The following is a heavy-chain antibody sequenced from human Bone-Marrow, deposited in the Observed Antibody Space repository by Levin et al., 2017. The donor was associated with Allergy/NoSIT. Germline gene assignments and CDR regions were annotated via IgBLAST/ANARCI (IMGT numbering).Heavy chain of an antibody. D-gene: IGHD2-2*01. CDR2: ISGSGGST. CDR1: GFTFSSYA. J-gene: IGHJ4*02. CDR3: ALNLPPEYCSSTSCDGHLDY. V-gene: IGHV3-23*01. Sequence: GESLKISCAASGFTFSSYAMSWVRQAPGKGLEWVSAISGSGGSTYYADSVKGRFTISRDNSKNTLYLQMNSLRAEDTAVYYCALNLPPEYCSSTSCDGHLDYWGQGTLVTVSS.